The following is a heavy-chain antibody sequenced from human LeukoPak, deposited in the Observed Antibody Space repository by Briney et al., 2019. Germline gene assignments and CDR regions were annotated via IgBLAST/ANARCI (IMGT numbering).Heavy chain of an antibody. Sequence: ASVKVSCKASGYTFTSYGISWVRQAPGQGLEWMGWISAYNGNTNYAQKLQGRVTMTTDTSTSTAYMELRSLRSDDTAVYYCAKDIYYPLKVATIPFDYGGQETLFTVSS. D-gene: IGHD5-24*01. V-gene: IGHV1-18*01. CDR2: ISAYNGNT. CDR3: AKDIYYPLKVATIPFDY. J-gene: IGHJ4*02. CDR1: GYTFTSYG.